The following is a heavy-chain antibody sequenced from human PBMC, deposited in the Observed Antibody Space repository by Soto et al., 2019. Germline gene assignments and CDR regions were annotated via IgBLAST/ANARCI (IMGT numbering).Heavy chain of an antibody. Sequence: TSETLSLTCTVSGGSISSSSYYWGWIRQPPGKGLEWIGSIYYSGSTYYNPSLKSRVAISVDTSKNQFSLKLSSVTAADTAVYYCARHYSSGWYRDWFDPWGQGTLVTVSS. V-gene: IGHV4-39*01. CDR1: GGSISSSSYY. J-gene: IGHJ5*02. CDR3: ARHYSSGWYRDWFDP. D-gene: IGHD6-19*01. CDR2: IYYSGST.